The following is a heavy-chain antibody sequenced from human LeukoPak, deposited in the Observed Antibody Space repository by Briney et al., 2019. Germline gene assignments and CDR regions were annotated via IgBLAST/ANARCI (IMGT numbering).Heavy chain of an antibody. CDR1: GGSISSSNW. CDR2: IYHSGST. J-gene: IGHJ6*02. Sequence: SETLSLTCAVSGGSISSSNWWSWVRQPPGKGLEWIGEIYHSGSTNYNPSLKSRVTISVDTSKNQFSLKLSSVTAADTAVYYCARGKRVGARGCMDVWGQGTTVTVSS. D-gene: IGHD1-26*01. V-gene: IGHV4-4*02. CDR3: ARGKRVGARGCMDV.